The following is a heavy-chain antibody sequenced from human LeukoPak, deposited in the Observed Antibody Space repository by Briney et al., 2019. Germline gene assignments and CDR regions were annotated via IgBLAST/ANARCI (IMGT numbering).Heavy chain of an antibody. D-gene: IGHD6-13*01. CDR3: ARGQQLASN. J-gene: IGHJ4*02. CDR2: INPNSGGT. Sequence: TSVKVSCKASGYTFTGYYIYWVRQAPGQGLEWMGWINPNSGGTNYAQKFQGRVTMTREMSISTAYMELSRLRSDDTAVYYCARGQQLASNWGQGTLVTVSS. CDR1: GYTFTGYY. V-gene: IGHV1-2*02.